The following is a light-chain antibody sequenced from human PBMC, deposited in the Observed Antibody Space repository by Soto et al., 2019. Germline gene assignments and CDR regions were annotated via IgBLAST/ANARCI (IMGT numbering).Light chain of an antibody. CDR3: QHYGSSAYT. CDR2: GAS. V-gene: IGKV3-20*01. Sequence: EFVLTQSPGTLSLSPGERATLSCRASQSVRSNYLAWYQQKPGQSPRLLIYGASNRATGIPDRFSGSGSGTDFTLTISRLEPVDFAVFYCQHYGSSAYTFGQGTTLEIK. CDR1: QSVRSNY. J-gene: IGKJ2*01.